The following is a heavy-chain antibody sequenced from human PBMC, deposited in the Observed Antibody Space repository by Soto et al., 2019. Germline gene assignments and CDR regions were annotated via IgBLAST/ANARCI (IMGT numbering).Heavy chain of an antibody. D-gene: IGHD2-2*01. CDR1: GFTFSSYG. J-gene: IGHJ3*02. CDR3: ASSTSVAAFDI. Sequence: QVQLVESGGGVVQPGRSLRLSCAASGFTFSSYGMHWVRQAPGKGLEWVAVISYDGSNKYYADSVKGRFTISRDNSKKTLYLQMKILRAEDTAVYYCASSTSVAAFDIWGQGTMVTVSS. CDR2: ISYDGSNK. V-gene: IGHV3-30*03.